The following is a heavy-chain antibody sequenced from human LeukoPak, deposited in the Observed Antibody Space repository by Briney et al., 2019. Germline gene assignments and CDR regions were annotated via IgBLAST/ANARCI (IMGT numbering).Heavy chain of an antibody. CDR3: ARALAGTTYSFDS. CDR1: GGPISGYH. J-gene: IGHJ4*02. D-gene: IGHD1/OR15-1a*01. V-gene: IGHV4-59*01. Sequence: TASETLSLTCDVSGGPISGYHWSWIRQPPGKGLEWIGNIYYRGSTNYSPSLNSRVTISIDTSKNQFSLKLSAVTAADTAVYYCARALAGTTYSFDSWGQGALVTVSS. CDR2: IYYRGST.